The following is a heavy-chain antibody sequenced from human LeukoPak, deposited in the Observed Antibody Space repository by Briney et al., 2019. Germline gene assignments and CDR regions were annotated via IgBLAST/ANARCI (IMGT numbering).Heavy chain of an antibody. J-gene: IGHJ4*02. V-gene: IGHV3-43*02. CDR2: ISGDGGST. D-gene: IGHD3-22*01. CDR3: AKENYDSSGYYWLYFAY. CDR1: GFTFDDYA. Sequence: GGSLRLSCASSGFTFDDYAMHWVRQAPGKGLEWVSLISGDGGSTYYADSVKGRFTISRDNSKNSLYLQMNSLRTEDTALYYCAKENYDSSGYYWLYFAYWGQGTLVTVSS.